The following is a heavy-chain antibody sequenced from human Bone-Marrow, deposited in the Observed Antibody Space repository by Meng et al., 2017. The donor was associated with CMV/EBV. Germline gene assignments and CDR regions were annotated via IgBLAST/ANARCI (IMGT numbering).Heavy chain of an antibody. CDR1: GFTFSSYS. J-gene: IGHJ6*02. V-gene: IGHV3-21*01. CDR3: VRHCRSTSCYASSHHYYAMDV. Sequence: GGSLRLSCAASGFTFSSYSMNWVRQAPGKGLEWVSSISSSSSYIYYADSVKGRFTISRDNAKNSLYLQMNSLRAEDTAVYYCVRHCRSTSCYASSHHYYAMDVWGQGTTVTVSS. CDR2: ISSSSSYI. D-gene: IGHD2-2*01.